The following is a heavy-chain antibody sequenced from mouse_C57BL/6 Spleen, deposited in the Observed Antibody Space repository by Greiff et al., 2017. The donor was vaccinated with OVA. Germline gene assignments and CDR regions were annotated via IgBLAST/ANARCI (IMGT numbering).Heavy chain of an antibody. Sequence: VQLQQSGPELVKPGASVKISCKASGYTFTDYYMNWVKQSHGKSLEWIGDINPNNGGTSYNQKFKGKATLTVDKSSSTAYMELRSLTSEDSAVYYCAVYDYDYAMDYWGQGTSVTVSS. CDR2: INPNNGGT. V-gene: IGHV1-26*01. J-gene: IGHJ4*01. CDR3: AVYDYDYAMDY. D-gene: IGHD2-4*01. CDR1: GYTFTDYY.